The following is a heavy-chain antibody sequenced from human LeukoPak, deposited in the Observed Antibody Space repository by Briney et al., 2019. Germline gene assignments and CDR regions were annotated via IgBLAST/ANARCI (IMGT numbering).Heavy chain of an antibody. CDR3: TTDAWDSSSWSSFDY. CDR2: IKSKTDGGTT. Sequence: GGSLRLSCAASGVTLSDNAMHWVRQAPGKGLEWVGRIKSKTDGGTTDYAAPVKGRFTISRDDSKNTLYLQMNSLKTKDTAVYYCTTDAWDSSSWSSFDYWGQGTLVTVSS. V-gene: IGHV3-15*01. J-gene: IGHJ4*02. CDR1: GVTLSDNA. D-gene: IGHD6-13*01.